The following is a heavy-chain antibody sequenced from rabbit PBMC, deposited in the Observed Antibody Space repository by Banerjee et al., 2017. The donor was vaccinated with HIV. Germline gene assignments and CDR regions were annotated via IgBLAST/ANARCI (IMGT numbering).Heavy chain of an antibody. CDR1: GFSFSNKYV. CDR3: ARAFVSVIGWNFNL. Sequence: QEQLEESGGDLVKPEGSLTLTCTASGFSFSNKYVMCWVRQAPGKGLEWIACINTSSGNTVYASWAKGRFTISKTSWTTVTLQMTSLTAADTATYFCARAFVSVIGWNFNLWGPGTLVTVS. V-gene: IGHV1S45*01. D-gene: IGHD1-1*01. CDR2: INTSSGNT. J-gene: IGHJ4*01.